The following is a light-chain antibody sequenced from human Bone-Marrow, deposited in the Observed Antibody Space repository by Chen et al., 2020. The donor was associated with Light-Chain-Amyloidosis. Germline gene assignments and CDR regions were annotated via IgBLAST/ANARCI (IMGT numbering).Light chain of an antibody. Sequence: EIVMTQSPATLSVSPGERATPSCRASQSVSSNLAWYQQKPGQAPRLSICGTATRATGIPARCSDSGSGTEFTLAISSLQSEDFAGYYCQQYNNWSTFGHGTKVDI. CDR3: QQYNNWST. CDR1: QSVSSN. V-gene: IGKV3-15*01. J-gene: IGKJ3*01. CDR2: GTA.